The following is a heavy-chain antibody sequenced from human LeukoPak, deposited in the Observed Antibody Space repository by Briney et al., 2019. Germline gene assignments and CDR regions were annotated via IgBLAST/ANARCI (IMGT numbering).Heavy chain of an antibody. Sequence: SETLSLTCTVSGGSISSSSYYWGWIRQPPGKGLEWIGSIYYSGSTYYNPSLKSRVTISVDTSKNQFSLKLSSVTAADTAVYYCARDGKPGYDAFDIWGQGTMVTVSS. CDR2: IYYSGST. V-gene: IGHV4-39*02. CDR1: GGSISSSSYY. CDR3: ARDGKPGYDAFDI. D-gene: IGHD1-1*01. J-gene: IGHJ3*02.